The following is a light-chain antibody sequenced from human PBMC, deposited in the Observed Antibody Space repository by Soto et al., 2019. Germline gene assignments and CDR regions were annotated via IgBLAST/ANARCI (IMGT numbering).Light chain of an antibody. CDR3: QSFDSFLSASI. Sequence: QAVVTQPPSVSGAPGQRVTISCTGTYSNFGAGYDVHWYQQFPGAAPKLLIYSNNNRPSGVPDRFSGSKSGTSASLAITGLQAEDEADYYCQSFDSFLSASIFGGGTQLTVL. CDR1: YSNFGAGYD. J-gene: IGLJ2*01. CDR2: SNN. V-gene: IGLV1-40*01.